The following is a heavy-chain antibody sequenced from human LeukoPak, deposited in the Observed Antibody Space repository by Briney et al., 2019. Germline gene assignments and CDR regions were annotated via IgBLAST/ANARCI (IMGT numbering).Heavy chain of an antibody. V-gene: IGHV3-23*01. CDR1: GFTFSSYA. CDR3: ATINDVSDY. Sequence: GGSLRLSCAASGFTFSSYAMNWVRQAPGKGLEWVSSITRSGGSTYYAGSVKGRFTISRDNSQNTLYLQMNTLRAEDTAVYYCATINDVSDYWGQGTLVTVSS. CDR2: ITRSGGST. J-gene: IGHJ4*02.